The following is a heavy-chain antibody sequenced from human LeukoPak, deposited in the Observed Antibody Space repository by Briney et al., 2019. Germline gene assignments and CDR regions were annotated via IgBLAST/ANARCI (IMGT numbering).Heavy chain of an antibody. D-gene: IGHD3-22*01. CDR3: ARVGSGYYYQTFDY. J-gene: IGHJ4*02. Sequence: KPSETLSLTCAVYGGSFSGYYWSWIRQPPGKGVEWIGEINHSGSTNYNPSLKSRVTISVDTSKNQFSLKLSSVTAADTAVYYCARVGSGYYYQTFDYWGQGTLVTVSS. CDR1: GGSFSGYY. CDR2: INHSGST. V-gene: IGHV4-34*01.